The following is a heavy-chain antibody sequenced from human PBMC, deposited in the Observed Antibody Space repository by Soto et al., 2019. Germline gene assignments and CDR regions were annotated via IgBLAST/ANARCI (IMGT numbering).Heavy chain of an antibody. J-gene: IGHJ4*02. CDR2: IFYSGST. Sequence: PSETLSLTCTVSGGSIRSYYWTWIRQPPGKGLEWLGYIFYSGSTFYNPSLKSRVTISMHTSKSQFSLQLTSVTAADTAVYYCARGAADTAMVDSWRQGTLVTVSS. CDR3: ARGAADTAMVDS. V-gene: IGHV4-59*01. CDR1: GGSIRSYY. D-gene: IGHD5-18*01.